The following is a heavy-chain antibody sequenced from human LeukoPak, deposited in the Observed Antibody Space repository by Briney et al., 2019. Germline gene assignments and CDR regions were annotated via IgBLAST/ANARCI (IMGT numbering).Heavy chain of an antibody. V-gene: IGHV4-34*01. J-gene: IGHJ4*02. CDR1: GGSFSGYY. CDR2: INHSGST. CDR3: AREGSGYSYGHIDY. D-gene: IGHD5-18*01. Sequence: SETLSLTCAVYGGSFSGYYWSWIRQPPRKGLEWIGEINHSGSTNYNPSLKGRVTISVDTSKNQFSLKLSSVTAADTAVYYCAREGSGYSYGHIDYWGQGTLVTVSS.